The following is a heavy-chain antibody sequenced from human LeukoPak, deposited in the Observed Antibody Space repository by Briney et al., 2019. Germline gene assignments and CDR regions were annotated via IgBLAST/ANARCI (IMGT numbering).Heavy chain of an antibody. CDR1: GYSFTSYW. J-gene: IGHJ3*02. D-gene: IGHD3-22*01. CDR2: IDPGDSDT. CDR3: ARIMYYYDSSGYPHFDI. V-gene: IGHV5-51*01. Sequence: GESLKISCKGSGYSFTSYWIGWVRQMPGKGLEWMGIIDPGDSDTRYSPSFQGQVTISADKSISTAYLQWSSLKASDTAMYYCARIMYYYDSSGYPHFDIWGQGTMVTVSS.